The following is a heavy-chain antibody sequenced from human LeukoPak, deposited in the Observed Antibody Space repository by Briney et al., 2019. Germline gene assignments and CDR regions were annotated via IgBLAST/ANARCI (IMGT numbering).Heavy chain of an antibody. D-gene: IGHD2-2*01. CDR1: GFTFSGYW. Sequence: GGSLRLSCAASGFTFSGYWMSWVRQAPRKGLEWEAIINEDGSTKYYVDSLKGRFVISRDNAKNSLYLQMSGLRADDTAVYYCARDYWRSIEYWGQGALVTVSS. CDR3: ARDYWRSIEY. J-gene: IGHJ4*02. V-gene: IGHV3-7*03. CDR2: INEDGSTK.